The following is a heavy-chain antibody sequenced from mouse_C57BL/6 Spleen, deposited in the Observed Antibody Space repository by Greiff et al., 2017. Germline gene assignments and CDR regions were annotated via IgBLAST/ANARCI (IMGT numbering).Heavy chain of an antibody. V-gene: IGHV3-6*01. CDR3: AREGITTAPYAMDY. CDR1: GYSITSGYY. D-gene: IGHD1-2*01. Sequence: VQLQQSGPGLVKPSQSLSLTCSVTGYSITSGYYWNWIRQFPGNKLEWMGYISYDGSNNYNPSLKNRISITRDTSKNQFFLKLNSVTTEDTATYYCAREGITTAPYAMDYWGQGTSVTVSS. J-gene: IGHJ4*01. CDR2: ISYDGSN.